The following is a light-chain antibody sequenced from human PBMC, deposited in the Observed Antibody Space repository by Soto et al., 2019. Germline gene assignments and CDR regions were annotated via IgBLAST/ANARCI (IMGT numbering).Light chain of an antibody. CDR1: SSDVGGYNY. CDR3: SSYAGSSTWV. CDR2: EVI. Sequence: QSVLTQPASVSGSPGQSITISCTGTSSDVGGYNYVSWYQQHPGKAPKLMIYEVINRPSGVSNRFSGSKSGNTASLTISGLQAEDEADYYCSSYAGSSTWVFGGGTKLTVL. V-gene: IGLV2-14*01. J-gene: IGLJ3*02.